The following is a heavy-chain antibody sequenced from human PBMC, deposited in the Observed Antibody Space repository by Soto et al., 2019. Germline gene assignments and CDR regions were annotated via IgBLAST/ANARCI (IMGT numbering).Heavy chain of an antibody. CDR3: ARYSAASGTYYFDY. D-gene: IGHD6-13*01. V-gene: IGHV4-31*03. J-gene: IGHJ4*01. CDR1: GGSISSGGYY. CDR2: IYYSGIT. Sequence: SSETLSLTCTVSGGSISSGGYYWSWIRQHPGKGLEWIGFIYYSGITNYNPSLRSRVTMSLDKSKNQLSLILYSVTAADTGVYYCARYSAASGTYYFDYWGQGTLVTVSS.